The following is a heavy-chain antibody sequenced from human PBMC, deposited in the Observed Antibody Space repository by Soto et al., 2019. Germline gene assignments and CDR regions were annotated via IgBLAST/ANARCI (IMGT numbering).Heavy chain of an antibody. V-gene: IGHV1-46*01. Sequence: ASVKVSCKSSGYTFTSYYMHWVRQAPGQGLEWMGIINPSGGSTSYAQKFQGRVTMTRDTSTSTVYMELSSLRSEDTAVYYCAREGSTMIVVVIDFVYGMDVWGQGTTVTVSS. D-gene: IGHD3-22*01. CDR3: AREGSTMIVVVIDFVYGMDV. J-gene: IGHJ6*02. CDR1: GYTFTSYY. CDR2: INPSGGST.